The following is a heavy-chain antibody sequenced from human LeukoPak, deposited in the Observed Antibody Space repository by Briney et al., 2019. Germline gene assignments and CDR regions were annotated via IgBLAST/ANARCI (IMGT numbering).Heavy chain of an antibody. V-gene: IGHV4-39*07. D-gene: IGHD5-18*01. CDR3: ARGNSYGYAVVYYYYMDV. CDR1: GGSISSSSYY. Sequence: SETLSLTCTVSGGSISSSSYYWGWIRQPPGKGLEWIGSIYYSGSTYYNPSLKSRVTISVDTSKNQFSLKLSSVTAADTAVYYCARGNSYGYAVVYYYYMDVWGKGTTVTVSS. CDR2: IYYSGST. J-gene: IGHJ6*03.